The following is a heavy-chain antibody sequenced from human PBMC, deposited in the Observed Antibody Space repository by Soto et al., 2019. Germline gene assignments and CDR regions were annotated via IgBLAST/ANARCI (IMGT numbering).Heavy chain of an antibody. CDR1: GGTFSSYA. V-gene: IGHV1-69*13. CDR3: ASWPSSSGWYWSPFAY. J-gene: IGHJ4*02. CDR2: IIPIFGTA. D-gene: IGHD6-19*01. Sequence: AASVKVSCKASGGTFSSYAISWVRQAPGQGLEWMGGIIPIFGTADYAQKFQGRVTITADESTSTAYMELSSLRSEDTAVYYCASWPSSSGWYWSPFAYWGQGTLVTVSS.